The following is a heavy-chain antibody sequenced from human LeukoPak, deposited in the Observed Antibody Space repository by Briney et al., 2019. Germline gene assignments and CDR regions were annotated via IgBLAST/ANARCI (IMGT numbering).Heavy chain of an antibody. Sequence: ASVKVSCKASGYTFTGYYVHWVRQAPGQGLEWVGWIDPKRGGTNYAQKFQGRITMTRDTSISTAYMELSRLRSDDTAVYYFARDLPDSGILTAQDIWGQGTMVTVSS. D-gene: IGHD3-9*01. J-gene: IGHJ3*02. CDR1: GYTFTGYY. V-gene: IGHV1-2*02. CDR3: ARDLPDSGILTAQDI. CDR2: IDPKRGGT.